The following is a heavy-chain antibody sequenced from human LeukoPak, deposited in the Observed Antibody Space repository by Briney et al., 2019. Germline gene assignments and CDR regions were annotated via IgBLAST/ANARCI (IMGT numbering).Heavy chain of an antibody. CDR1: GFTFSRYN. D-gene: IGHD3-16*01. CDR3: ARAGELRYMDV. V-gene: IGHV3-48*03. Sequence: GGSLRLSCAASGFTFSRYNMNWIRQAPGKGLEWVSTIKHIGPTTYYADSVKGRFTISRDNAKNSLFLQMSSLRADDTAIYYCARAGELRYMDVWGKGTAVTVSS. J-gene: IGHJ6*03. CDR2: IKHIGPTT.